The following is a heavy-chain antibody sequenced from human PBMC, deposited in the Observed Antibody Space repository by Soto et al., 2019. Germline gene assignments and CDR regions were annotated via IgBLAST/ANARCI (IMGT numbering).Heavy chain of an antibody. CDR1: GFTFGSYA. Sequence: GGSLRLSCAASGFTFGSYAMNWVRQAPGKGLGWVTVISYDGRHTYYADSVKGRFTVSRDNSKSTLYLQMNSLTSEDTAVYFCAKGGRIFGVIVHWGQGALVTVSS. CDR3: AKGGRIFGVIVH. V-gene: IGHV3-30*18. J-gene: IGHJ4*02. D-gene: IGHD3-3*01. CDR2: ISYDGRHT.